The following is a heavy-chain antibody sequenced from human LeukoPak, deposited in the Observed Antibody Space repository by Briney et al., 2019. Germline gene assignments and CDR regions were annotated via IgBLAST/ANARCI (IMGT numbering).Heavy chain of an antibody. V-gene: IGHV3-9*01. CDR1: GFTFDDYA. CDR2: ISWNNGSI. CDR3: ARDRGGPGYTYGQPLDY. Sequence: PGGSLRLSCAASGFTFDDYAMHWVRQAPGKGLEWVSGISWNNGSIGYADSVKGRFTISRDNAKNSLYLQMNSLRAEDTAVYYCARDRGGPGYTYGQPLDYWGQGTLVTVSS. J-gene: IGHJ4*02. D-gene: IGHD5-18*01.